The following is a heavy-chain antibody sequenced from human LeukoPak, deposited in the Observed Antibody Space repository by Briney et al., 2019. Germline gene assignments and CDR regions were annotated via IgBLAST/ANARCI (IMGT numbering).Heavy chain of an antibody. Sequence: SETQSLTCTVSGGSITSSGYYWGWIRQPPGKGLEWIGNIYYSGSTFYNPSLKSRVTISVDTSKNQFSLKLSSVTAADTAVYYCASSANYGGNSGYFDYWGQGTLVTVSS. CDR3: ASSANYGGNSGYFDY. D-gene: IGHD4-23*01. CDR2: IYYSGST. J-gene: IGHJ4*02. V-gene: IGHV4-39*01. CDR1: GGSITSSGYY.